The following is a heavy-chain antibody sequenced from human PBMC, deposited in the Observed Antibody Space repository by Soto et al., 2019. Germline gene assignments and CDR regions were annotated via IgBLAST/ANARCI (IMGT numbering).Heavy chain of an antibody. J-gene: IGHJ6*03. CDR1: GFTFSSYW. Sequence: EVQLVESGGGLVQPGGSLRLSCAASGFTFSSYWMHWVRQAPGKGLVWVSRINSDGSSTSYADSVKGRFTISRDNAKNPLYLQMNSLRAEDTAVYYCASAYYYGSGSYYGYYMDVWGKGTTVTVSS. D-gene: IGHD3-10*01. V-gene: IGHV3-74*01. CDR2: INSDGSST. CDR3: ASAYYYGSGSYYGYYMDV.